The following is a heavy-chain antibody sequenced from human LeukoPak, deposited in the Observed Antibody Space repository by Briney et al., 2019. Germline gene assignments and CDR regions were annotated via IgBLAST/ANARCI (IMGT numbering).Heavy chain of an antibody. Sequence: SETLSLTCTVSGGSISSYYWSWIRQPPGKGLEWIGYIYTSGSTNYNPSLKSRVTISVDTSKNQFSLKLSSVTAADTAVYYCARGYYYDSSGYHFDYWGQGTLVTVSS. CDR3: ARGYYYDSSGYHFDY. D-gene: IGHD3-22*01. V-gene: IGHV4-4*09. CDR2: IYTSGST. J-gene: IGHJ4*02. CDR1: GGSISSYY.